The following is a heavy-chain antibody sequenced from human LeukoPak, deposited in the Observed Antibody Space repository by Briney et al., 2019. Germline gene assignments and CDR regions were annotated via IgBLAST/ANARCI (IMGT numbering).Heavy chain of an antibody. J-gene: IGHJ4*02. CDR3: ARRGGYNFGYDY. D-gene: IGHD5-18*01. Sequence: PSETLSLTCTVSGGSISSSSFYWGWIRQPPGKGLEWIGDIYYSGSTYYSPSLKSRVTISVDTSKNQFSPKLNSVTAADTTVYYCARRGGYNFGYDYWGQGTLVTVSS. CDR1: GGSISSSSFY. V-gene: IGHV4-39*01. CDR2: IYYSGST.